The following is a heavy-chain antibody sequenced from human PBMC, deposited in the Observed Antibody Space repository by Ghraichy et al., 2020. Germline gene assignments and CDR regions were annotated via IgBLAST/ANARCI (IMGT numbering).Heavy chain of an antibody. Sequence: GGSLRLSCAASGFTFSSYAMHWVRQAPGKGLEWVAVISYDGSNKYYADSVKGRFTISRDNSKNTLYLQMNSLRAEDTAVYYCARGVAQLVGYWGQGTLVTVSS. J-gene: IGHJ4*02. V-gene: IGHV3-30*04. CDR3: ARGVAQLVGY. CDR2: ISYDGSNK. D-gene: IGHD6-6*01. CDR1: GFTFSSYA.